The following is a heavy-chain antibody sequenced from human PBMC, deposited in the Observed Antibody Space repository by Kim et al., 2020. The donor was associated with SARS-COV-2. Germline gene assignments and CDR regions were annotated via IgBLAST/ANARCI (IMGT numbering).Heavy chain of an antibody. D-gene: IGHD3-22*01. Sequence: VKGRFTISRDNSKNTLYLQMNSLRAEDTAVYYCARDSGSSGMIVVDGMDVWGQGTTVTVSS. V-gene: IGHV3-30*07. CDR3: ARDSGSSGMIVVDGMDV. J-gene: IGHJ6*02.